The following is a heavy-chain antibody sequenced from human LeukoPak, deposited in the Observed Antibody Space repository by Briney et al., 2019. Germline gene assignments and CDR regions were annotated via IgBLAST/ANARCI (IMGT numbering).Heavy chain of an antibody. CDR1: GFTFSTYG. V-gene: IGHV3-33*01. CDR2: IWHDGSIR. J-gene: IGHJ3*01. CDR3: ARAVGPFDF. Sequence: GRSLRLSCAASGFTFSTYGMHWVRQAPGKGLEWVAVIWHDGSIRYYADSVKGRFTISRDNSKNTLYLQMNSLRAEDTAVYYCARAVGPFDFWGPGTIVIVSS.